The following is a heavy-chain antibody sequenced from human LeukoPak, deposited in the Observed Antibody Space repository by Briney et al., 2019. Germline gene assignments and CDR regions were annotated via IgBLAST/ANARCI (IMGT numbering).Heavy chain of an antibody. V-gene: IGHV4-39*01. CDR1: GGSISGDGYH. CDR2: VYYTGST. D-gene: IGHD3-10*01. Sequence: PSETLSLTCSVSGGSISGDGYHWGWIRRPPGKGLEWLGCVYYTGSTCYKTSLKSRLTVDMDTSKNQFSLRLSSVTAADTAVYYCARTSHSGYMVRGVLYYGMDVWGQGTTVTVS. CDR3: ARTSHSGYMVRGVLYYGMDV. J-gene: IGHJ6*02.